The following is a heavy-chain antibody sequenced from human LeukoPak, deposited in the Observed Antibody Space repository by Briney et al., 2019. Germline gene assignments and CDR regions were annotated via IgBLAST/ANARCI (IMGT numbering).Heavy chain of an antibody. D-gene: IGHD1-7*01. CDR1: GFTFSSYE. CDR3: ASDTMGTGTPFDY. Sequence: GGSLRLSCAASGFTFSSYEMNWVRQAPGKWLEWVSYISSSGSTIYYADSVKGRFTISRDNAKNSLYLQMNSLRAEDTAVYYCASDTMGTGTPFDYWGQGTLATVSS. V-gene: IGHV3-48*03. CDR2: ISSSGSTI. J-gene: IGHJ4*02.